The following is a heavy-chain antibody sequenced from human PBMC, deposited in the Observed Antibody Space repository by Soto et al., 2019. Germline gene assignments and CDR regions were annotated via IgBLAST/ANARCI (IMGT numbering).Heavy chain of an antibody. J-gene: IGHJ6*02. CDR1: GGSSSNDY. CDR3: ARAYGSGYMDV. CDR2: IYYSGST. Sequence: PSETLSLTCTVSGGSSSNDYWSWIRQPPGKGLEWIGYIYYSGSTNYNTSLKSRVTISVDTSKNQFSLKLSSVTAADTAVYYCARAYGSGYMDVWGQGTTVTVSS. V-gene: IGHV4-59*08. D-gene: IGHD3-10*01.